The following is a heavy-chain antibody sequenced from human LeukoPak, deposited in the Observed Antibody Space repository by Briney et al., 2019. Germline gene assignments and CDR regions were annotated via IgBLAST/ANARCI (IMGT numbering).Heavy chain of an antibody. V-gene: IGHV3-48*04. D-gene: IGHD1-26*01. J-gene: IGHJ4*02. Sequence: PGGSLRLSCAASGFTFSSYSMNWVRQAPGKGLEWVSYISSSSSTIYYADSVKGRFTISRDNAKNSLYLRMNSLRAEDTAVYYCARDSGSYFSYWGQGTLVTVSS. CDR1: GFTFSSYS. CDR2: ISSSSSTI. CDR3: ARDSGSYFSY.